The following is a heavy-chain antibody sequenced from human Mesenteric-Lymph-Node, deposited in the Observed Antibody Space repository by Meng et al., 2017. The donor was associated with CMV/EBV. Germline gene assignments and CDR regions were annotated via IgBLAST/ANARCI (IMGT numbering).Heavy chain of an antibody. V-gene: IGHV1-69*10. CDR2: IIPILGIT. D-gene: IGHD2-2*01. Sequence: SVKVSCKAAGGTFSSNAISWVRQAPGQGLEWMGGIIPILGITNYGQKFQGRVTITADKSTNIAYMELSSLRSEDTAIYYCARGYCSRIRCRYYYYSGMDVWGQGTTVTVSS. J-gene: IGHJ6*02. CDR3: ARGYCSRIRCRYYYYSGMDV. CDR1: GGTFSSNA.